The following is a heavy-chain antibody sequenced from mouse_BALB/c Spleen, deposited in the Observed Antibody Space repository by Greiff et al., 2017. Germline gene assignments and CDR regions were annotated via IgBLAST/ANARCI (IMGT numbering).Heavy chain of an antibody. CDR1: GYAFSSYW. Sequence: VMLVESGAELVRPGSSVKISCKASGYAFSSYWMNWVKQRPGQGLEWIGQIYPGDGDTNYNGKFKGKATLTADKSSSTAYMQLSSLTSEDSAVYFCARSGMITFAYWGQGTLVTVSA. CDR2: IYPGDGDT. D-gene: IGHD2-4*01. CDR3: ARSGMITFAY. J-gene: IGHJ3*01. V-gene: IGHV1-80*01.